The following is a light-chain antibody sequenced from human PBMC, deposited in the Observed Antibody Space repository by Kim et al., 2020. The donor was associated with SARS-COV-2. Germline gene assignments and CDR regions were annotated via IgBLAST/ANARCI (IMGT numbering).Light chain of an antibody. Sequence: DIQMTQSPSSLSASVGDRVTITCRASQNISNYLNWYQQKPGKAPKLLIYAASTLQSGVPSRFSGSGSGTDFTLTISSLQPEDFATYSCQQSYSTPYTFGQGTKLEI. CDR2: AAS. J-gene: IGKJ2*01. V-gene: IGKV1-39*01. CDR3: QQSYSTPYT. CDR1: QNISNY.